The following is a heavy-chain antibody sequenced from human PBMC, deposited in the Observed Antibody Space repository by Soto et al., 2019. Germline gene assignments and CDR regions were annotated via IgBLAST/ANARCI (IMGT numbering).Heavy chain of an antibody. CDR1: GGSISSGDYY. J-gene: IGHJ4*02. CDR3: ASLYDSSGYYRYYFDY. D-gene: IGHD3-22*01. V-gene: IGHV4-30-4*01. CDR2: IYYSGST. Sequence: PSETLSLTCTVSGGSISSGDYYWSWIRQPPGKGLEWIGYIYYSGSTYYNPSLKSRVTISVDTSKNQFSLKLSSVTAADTAVYYCASLYDSSGYYRYYFDYWGQGTLVTVSS.